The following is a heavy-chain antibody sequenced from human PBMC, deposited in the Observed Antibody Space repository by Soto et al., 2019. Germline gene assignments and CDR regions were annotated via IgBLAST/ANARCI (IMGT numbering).Heavy chain of an antibody. Sequence: QLQLQESGSGLVKPSQTLSLTCAVSGGSISSGGYSWSWIRQPPGKGLEWIGYIYHSGSTYYNPSLKSRITISLDRSKNQLSLKLSSVPAADTAVYYCARGMTTVTTLDYWGQGTLVTVSS. CDR2: IYHSGST. CDR1: GGSISSGGYS. CDR3: ARGMTTVTTLDY. D-gene: IGHD4-4*01. J-gene: IGHJ4*02. V-gene: IGHV4-30-2*01.